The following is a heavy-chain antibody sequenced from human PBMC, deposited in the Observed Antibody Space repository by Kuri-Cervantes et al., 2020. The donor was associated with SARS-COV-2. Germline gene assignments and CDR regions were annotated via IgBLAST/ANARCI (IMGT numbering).Heavy chain of an antibody. J-gene: IGHJ4*02. CDR2: IYYSGST. CDR3: ARTLDYYGSGTYCFDY. CDR1: GGSVSRGSHY. D-gene: IGHD3-10*01. V-gene: IGHV4-61*01. Sequence: GSLRLSCIVSGGSVSRGSHYGRWIRPPTGKGLEWMGYIYYSGSTKYNPSLKSRVTMSVDTSKNQFSLKLNSVTPADTAVYYCARTLDYYGSGTYCFDYWGQGTLVTVSS.